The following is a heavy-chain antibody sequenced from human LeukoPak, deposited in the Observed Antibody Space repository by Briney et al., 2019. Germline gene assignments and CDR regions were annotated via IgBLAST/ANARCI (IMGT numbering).Heavy chain of an antibody. Sequence: PGGSLRLSCAASGFTFSSYSMNWVRQAPGKGLEWVSSISSSSSYIYYADSVKGRFTISRDNAKNSLYLQMNSLRAEDTAVYYCARGEWELSWYYYGMDVWGQGTTVTVSS. CDR1: GFTFSSYS. D-gene: IGHD1-26*01. CDR3: ARGEWELSWYYYGMDV. J-gene: IGHJ6*02. CDR2: ISSSSSYI. V-gene: IGHV3-21*01.